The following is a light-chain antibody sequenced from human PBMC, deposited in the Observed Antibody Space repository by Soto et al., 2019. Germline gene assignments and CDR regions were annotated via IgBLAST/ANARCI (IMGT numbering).Light chain of an antibody. CDR2: DVS. CDR3: CSYGGHYTSV. V-gene: IGLV2-11*01. Sequence: QSALTQPRSVSGSPGQSVTISCTGTSSDVGGYNFVSWYQQHPGKAPKLIIYDVSKRPSGVPDRFSGSKSGNTASLTISGLQAEDEADYYCCSYGGHYTSVFGTGTKVTVL. CDR1: SSDVGGYNF. J-gene: IGLJ1*01.